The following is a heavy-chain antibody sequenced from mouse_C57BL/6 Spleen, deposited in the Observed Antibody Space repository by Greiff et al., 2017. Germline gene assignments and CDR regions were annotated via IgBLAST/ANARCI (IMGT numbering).Heavy chain of an antibody. CDR2: INYDGSST. V-gene: IGHV5-16*01. CDR1: GFTFSDYY. Sequence: EVKLMESEGGLVQPGSSMKLSCTASGFTFSDYYMAWVRQVPEKGLEWVANINYDGSSTYYLDSLKSRFIISNDNAKIILYLQMSSLKSEDTATYDCARGDGSSLYCAMDYWGQGTSVTVSS. D-gene: IGHD1-1*01. J-gene: IGHJ4*01. CDR3: ARGDGSSLYCAMDY.